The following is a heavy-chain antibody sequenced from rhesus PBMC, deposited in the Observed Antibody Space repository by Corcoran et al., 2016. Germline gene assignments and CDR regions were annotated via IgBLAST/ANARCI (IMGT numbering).Heavy chain of an antibody. D-gene: IGHD3-3*01. CDR1: GGSISSSNW. J-gene: IGHJ4*01. CDR2: IYSNTKST. Sequence: QVQLQESGPGLVKPSETLSLTCAVSGGSISSSNWWSWIRQPPGKGLEWIGGIYSNTKSTNYKPSLKNRVTISKDTSKNQFSLKLSAVTAADTAVYYCARGLGDYWGQGVLVTVSS. V-gene: IGHV4S18*01. CDR3: ARGLGDY.